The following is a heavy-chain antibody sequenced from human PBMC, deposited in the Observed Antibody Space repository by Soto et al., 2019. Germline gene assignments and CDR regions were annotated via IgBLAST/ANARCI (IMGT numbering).Heavy chain of an antibody. V-gene: IGHV3-23*01. CDR2: ISGSGGST. D-gene: IGHD3-22*01. Sequence: GSLRLSCAASGFTFSRDAMSWFRQAPGKGLEWVSAISGSGGSTYYADSVKGRFTISRDNSKNTLYLQMNRLRAEDTAVYYCARDYYDSSGFGAFDIWGQGTMVTVSS. J-gene: IGHJ3*02. CDR1: GFTFSRDA. CDR3: ARDYYDSSGFGAFDI.